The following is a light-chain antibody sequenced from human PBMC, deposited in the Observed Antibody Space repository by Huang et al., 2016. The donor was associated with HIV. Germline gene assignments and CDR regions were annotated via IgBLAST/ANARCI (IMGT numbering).Light chain of an antibody. V-gene: IGKV1-27*01. J-gene: IGKJ1*01. Sequence: DIQMTQSPPSLSASQGVRVTLTCRASQDIGNFLAWFQQKPGGAPKLLIFSASTLKMGGPSRVTGRGSGTEFTLTITNLQPEDVATYYCQRYDTAPRAFGPGTKVDI. CDR2: SAS. CDR3: QRYDTAPRA. CDR1: QDIGNF.